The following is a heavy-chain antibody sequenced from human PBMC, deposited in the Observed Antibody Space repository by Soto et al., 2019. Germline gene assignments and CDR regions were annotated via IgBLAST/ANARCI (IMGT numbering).Heavy chain of an antibody. CDR3: ARFVGWPPPSAS. CDR1: RACVGSSRYY. J-gene: IGHJ5*02. V-gene: IGHV4-61*01. CDR2: RSYNGST. Sequence: ETASLGCAVSRACVGSSRYYWDWFRQPPGKRMEWLGYRSYNGSTKYNPSLKSRVTISVDTTKNQFSLQLKSLTAVDTAIYFCARFVGWPPPSASWGPGTQVTVS. D-gene: IGHD6-6*01.